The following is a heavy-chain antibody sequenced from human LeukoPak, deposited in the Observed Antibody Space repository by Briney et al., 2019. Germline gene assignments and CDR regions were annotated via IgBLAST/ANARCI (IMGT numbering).Heavy chain of an antibody. Sequence: SETLSLTCAVYGGSFSGYYWSWIRQPPGKGLEWTGEINHSGSTNYNPSLKSRVTISVDTSKNQFSLKLSSVTAADTAVYYCARGPVYDFWSGYYPADLDYWGQGTLVTVSS. J-gene: IGHJ4*02. D-gene: IGHD3-3*01. CDR3: ARGPVYDFWSGYYPADLDY. CDR2: INHSGST. CDR1: GGSFSGYY. V-gene: IGHV4-34*01.